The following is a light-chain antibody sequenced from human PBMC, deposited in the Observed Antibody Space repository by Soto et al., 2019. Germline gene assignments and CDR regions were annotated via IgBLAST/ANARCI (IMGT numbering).Light chain of an antibody. CDR2: EAS. CDR3: QQYNSYPLT. V-gene: IGKV1-16*01. CDR1: HDIDDY. Sequence: DFQMTQSPSSLSASVGDRVTITCRASHDIDDYLAWFQQKPGKAPRSLIYEASSLQGGVPSRFSGSASGTEYTLTINSLQPEDSGTYYCQQYNSYPLTFGGGTKVEIK. J-gene: IGKJ4*01.